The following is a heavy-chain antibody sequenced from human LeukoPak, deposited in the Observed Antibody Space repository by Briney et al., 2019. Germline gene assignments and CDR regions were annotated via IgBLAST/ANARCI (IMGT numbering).Heavy chain of an antibody. V-gene: IGHV1-69*13. D-gene: IGHD5-12*01. J-gene: IGHJ4*02. CDR2: IIPIFGTA. CDR1: GYTFTGYY. Sequence: GASVKVSCKASGYTFTGYYMHWVRQAPGQGLEWMGWIIPIFGTANYAQKFQGRVTITADESTSTAYMELSSLRSEDTAVYYCARGRVDYIVATILSYWGQGTLVTVSS. CDR3: ARGRVDYIVATILSY.